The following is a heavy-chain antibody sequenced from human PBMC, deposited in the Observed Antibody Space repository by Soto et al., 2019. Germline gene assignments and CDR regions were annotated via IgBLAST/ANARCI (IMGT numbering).Heavy chain of an antibody. V-gene: IGHV4-34*01. D-gene: IGHD1-26*01. CDR3: ARNGGELLDWFDP. CDR1: GGSFSGYY. J-gene: IGHJ5*01. Sequence: SETLSLTCAVYGGSFSGYYWSWIRQPPGKGLEWIGEINHSGSTNYNPSLKSRVTISVDTSKNQFSLKLSSVTAADTAVYYCARNGGELLDWFDPWGQGTMVTVSS. CDR2: INHSGST.